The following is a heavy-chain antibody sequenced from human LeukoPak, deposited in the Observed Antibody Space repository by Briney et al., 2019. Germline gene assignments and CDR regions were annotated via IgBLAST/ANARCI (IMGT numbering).Heavy chain of an antibody. J-gene: IGHJ4*02. CDR2: IYYSGST. CDR1: GGSISSSSYY. V-gene: IGHV4-39*07. Sequence: SETLSLTCTVSGGSISSSSYYWGWIRQPPGKGLEWIGSIYYSGSTYYNPSLKSRVTISVDTSKNQFSLKLSSVTAADTAVYYCAREPLGLSGAFDYWGQGTLVTVSS. CDR3: AREPLGLSGAFDY. D-gene: IGHD1-26*01.